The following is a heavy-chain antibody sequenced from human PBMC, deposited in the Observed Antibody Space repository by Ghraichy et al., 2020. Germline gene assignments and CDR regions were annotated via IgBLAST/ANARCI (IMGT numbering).Heavy chain of an antibody. V-gene: IGHV3-7*03. Sequence: GGSLRLSCAASGFTFSSYWMGWVRQAPGKGLEWVANINQDGSVGNYVDSMRGRFTISRDNAKNSLFLQMNSLRVEDTAVYYCARSTYYNSGAFYSTYWGQGTLVAVSS. CDR1: GFTFSSYW. CDR2: INQDGSVG. D-gene: IGHD3-22*01. CDR3: ARSTYYNSGAFYSTY. J-gene: IGHJ4*02.